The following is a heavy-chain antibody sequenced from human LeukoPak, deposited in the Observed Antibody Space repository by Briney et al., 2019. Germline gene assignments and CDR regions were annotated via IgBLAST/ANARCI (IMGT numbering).Heavy chain of an antibody. J-gene: IGHJ4*02. D-gene: IGHD6-13*01. Sequence: GRSLRLSCAASGFTFSSYGMHWVRQAPGKGLEWVAVIWYDGSNTHYADSVKGRFTISRDNSKNTLYVQMNSLRAEDTAVYYCARDRGSSWYGPIDYWGQGTLVTVSS. V-gene: IGHV3-33*01. CDR2: IWYDGSNT. CDR1: GFTFSSYG. CDR3: ARDRGSSWYGPIDY.